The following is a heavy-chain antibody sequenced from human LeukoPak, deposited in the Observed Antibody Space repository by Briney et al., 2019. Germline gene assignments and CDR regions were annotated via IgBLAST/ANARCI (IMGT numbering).Heavy chain of an antibody. V-gene: IGHV4-4*07. CDR2: IYTSGST. CDR1: GGSISSYY. J-gene: IGHJ6*02. D-gene: IGHD3-9*01. Sequence: SETLSLTCTVSGGSISSYYWSWIRQPAGKGLEWIGRIYTSGSTNYNPSLKSRVTMSVDTSKNQFSLKLSSVTAADTAVYYCAGAYYDILTGYNIHGMDVWGQGTTVTVSS. CDR3: AGAYYDILTGYNIHGMDV.